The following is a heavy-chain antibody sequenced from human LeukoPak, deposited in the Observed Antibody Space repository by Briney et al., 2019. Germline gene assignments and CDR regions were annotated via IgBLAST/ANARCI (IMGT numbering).Heavy chain of an antibody. V-gene: IGHV4-59*01. CDR2: IYYSGST. J-gene: IGHJ6*02. CDR3: VRDRPDYGMDV. Sequence: SETLSLTCTVSGGSISSYYWSWIRQPPGKGLEWIGYIYYSGSTNYNPSLKSRVTISVDTSKNQFSLKLSSVTAADTAVYYCVRDRPDYGMDVWGQGTTVTVSS. CDR1: GGSISSYY.